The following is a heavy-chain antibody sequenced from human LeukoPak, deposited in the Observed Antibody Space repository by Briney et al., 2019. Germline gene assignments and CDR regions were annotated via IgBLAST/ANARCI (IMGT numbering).Heavy chain of an antibody. Sequence: GGPLRLSCAAPGFTFSSYAMSWVRQAPGKGLEWVSTLSGSGGSTYYADSVRGRFTISRDNSNNTLYLQMNSLRAEDTALYYCAKDPPCSGGSCFPPNFDYWGQGTLVTVSS. D-gene: IGHD2-15*01. CDR2: LSGSGGST. J-gene: IGHJ4*02. CDR3: AKDPPCSGGSCFPPNFDY. V-gene: IGHV3-23*01. CDR1: GFTFSSYA.